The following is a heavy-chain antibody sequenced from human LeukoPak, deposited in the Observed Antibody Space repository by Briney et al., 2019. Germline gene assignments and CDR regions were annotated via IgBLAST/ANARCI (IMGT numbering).Heavy chain of an antibody. CDR3: ARVEDYDILAGFDY. D-gene: IGHD3-9*01. J-gene: IGHJ4*02. V-gene: IGHV3-7*01. CDR2: IKQDGREK. CDR1: GFTFSRYW. Sequence: GGSLRLSYAASGFTFSRYWMSWVRQAPGKGLEWVANIKQDGREKYYVDSVKGRFTISRDNAKKSLYLQMNSLRAEDTAVYYCARVEDYDILAGFDYWGQGTLVTVSS.